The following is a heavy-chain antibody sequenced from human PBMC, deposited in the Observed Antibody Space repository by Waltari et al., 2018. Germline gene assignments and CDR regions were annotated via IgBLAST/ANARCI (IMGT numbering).Heavy chain of an antibody. V-gene: IGHV3-30*02. CDR3: AKDLGFGVPDY. D-gene: IGHD3-3*01. CDR1: GFTFSSYG. J-gene: IGHJ4*02. Sequence: QVQLVESGGGVVQPGGSLRLSCAASGFTFSSYGMHWVRQAPGKGLEWVAFIRYDGSNKYYADSVKGRFTISRDNSKNTLYLQMNSLRAEDTAMYYCAKDLGFGVPDYWGQGTLVTVSS. CDR2: IRYDGSNK.